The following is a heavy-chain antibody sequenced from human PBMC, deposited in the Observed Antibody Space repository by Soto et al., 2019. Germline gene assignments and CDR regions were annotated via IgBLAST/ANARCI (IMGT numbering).Heavy chain of an antibody. Sequence: ASVKVSCKASGYTFTGYYMHWVRQAPGQGLEWMGWINPNSGGTNYAQKFQGRVTMTRDTSISTAYMELSRLRSDDTAVYYCAAGDPDYYYYGMDVWGQGTTVTVSS. CDR2: INPNSGGT. CDR1: GYTFTGYY. J-gene: IGHJ6*02. D-gene: IGHD3-16*01. CDR3: AAGDPDYYYYGMDV. V-gene: IGHV1-2*02.